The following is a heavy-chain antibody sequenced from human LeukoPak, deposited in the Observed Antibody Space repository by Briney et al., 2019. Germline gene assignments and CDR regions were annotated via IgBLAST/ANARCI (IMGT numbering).Heavy chain of an antibody. CDR1: GFTFSSYV. J-gene: IGHJ2*01. Sequence: PGGSLRLSCAASGFTFSSYVMSWVRQAPGKGLEWVSAISGSGGSTFYADSVKGRFTISRDNSKSTLYLQMNSLRAEDTAVYYCANTGGSVYWYFDLWGRGTLVTVSS. D-gene: IGHD1-14*01. V-gene: IGHV3-23*01. CDR3: ANTGGSVYWYFDL. CDR2: ISGSGGST.